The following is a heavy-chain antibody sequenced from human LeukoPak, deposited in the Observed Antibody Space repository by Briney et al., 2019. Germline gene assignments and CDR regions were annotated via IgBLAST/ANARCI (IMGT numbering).Heavy chain of an antibody. CDR1: GYTFTGYY. V-gene: IGHV1-2*06. CDR3: ASTKTPPSVAFDI. J-gene: IGHJ3*02. CDR2: INPNSGGT. D-gene: IGHD4-23*01. Sequence: ASVKVSCKASGYTFTGYYMHWVRQAPGQGLEWMGRINPNSGGTNYAQKFQGRVTMTRDTSISTAYMEPSWLRSDDTAVYYCASTKTPPSVAFDIWGQGTMVTVSS.